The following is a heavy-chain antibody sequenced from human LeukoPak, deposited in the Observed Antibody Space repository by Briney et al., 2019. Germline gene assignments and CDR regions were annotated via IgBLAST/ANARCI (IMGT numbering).Heavy chain of an antibody. Sequence: GGSLRLSCAASGFTFSTYWMHWVRQAPGKGLVWISRINRDGSGITYADSVKGRFTISRDNAKSILCLQMNSLRAEDTAVYYCANTGYNYEFDYWGRGTLVSVSS. D-gene: IGHD5-18*01. J-gene: IGHJ4*02. CDR1: GFTFSTYW. CDR2: INRDGSGI. CDR3: ANTGYNYEFDY. V-gene: IGHV3-74*01.